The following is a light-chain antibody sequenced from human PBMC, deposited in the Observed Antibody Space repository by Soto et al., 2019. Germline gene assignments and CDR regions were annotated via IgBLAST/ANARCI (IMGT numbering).Light chain of an antibody. CDR3: QQLNSYSH. Sequence: IQLTQSPSSLSASLGDKVTITCPARQGISRYLAWYQQRPGKAPKPLIYAASTLQTGVPSRFSGSGYGTDFTLTISGLQPEDFATYYCQQLNSYSHFGPGTKVDIK. CDR1: QGISRY. J-gene: IGKJ3*01. V-gene: IGKV1-9*01. CDR2: AAS.